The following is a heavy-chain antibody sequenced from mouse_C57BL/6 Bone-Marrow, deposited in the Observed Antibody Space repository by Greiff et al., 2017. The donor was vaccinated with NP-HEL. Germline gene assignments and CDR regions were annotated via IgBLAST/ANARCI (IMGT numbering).Heavy chain of an antibody. CDR3: ARSRTTVVEDYAMDY. CDR2: INPNNGGT. D-gene: IGHD1-1*01. Sequence: EVQLQQSGPELVKPGASVKIPCKASGYTFTDYNMDWVKQSHGKSLEWIGDINPNNGGTIYNQKFKGQATLTVDKSSSTAYMELRSLTSEDTAVYYCARSRTTVVEDYAMDYWGQGTSVTVSS. CDR1: GYTFTDYN. J-gene: IGHJ4*01. V-gene: IGHV1-18*01.